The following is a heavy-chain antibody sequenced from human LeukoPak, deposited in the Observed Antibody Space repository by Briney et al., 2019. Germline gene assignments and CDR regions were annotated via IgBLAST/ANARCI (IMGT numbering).Heavy chain of an antibody. J-gene: IGHJ4*02. D-gene: IGHD2-15*01. V-gene: IGHV3-13*01. Sequence: GGSLRLSCAASGFTFSSYDMHWVRRVPGKGLEWVSAINSAGDTYYPASVKGRFTISREDAKNSLYLQMNSLRAGDTAVYYCVRASSGFDFWGQGALVAVSS. CDR1: GFTFSSYD. CDR3: VRASSGFDF. CDR2: INSAGDT.